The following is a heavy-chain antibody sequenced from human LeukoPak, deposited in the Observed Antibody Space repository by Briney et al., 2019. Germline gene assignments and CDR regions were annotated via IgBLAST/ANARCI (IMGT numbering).Heavy chain of an antibody. V-gene: IGHV4-59*11. CDR1: GGSLSTHH. D-gene: IGHD3-10*01. J-gene: IGHJ4*02. Sequence: SETLSLTCVVSGGSLSTHHWSWIRQSPGRGLEWIGYISDSGSTNYNPSLKSRVTISVDTSKNQFSLELSSVTAADTAVYYCARVGRSWFGEYHFDYWGQGTLVTVSS. CDR3: ARVGRSWFGEYHFDY. CDR2: ISDSGST.